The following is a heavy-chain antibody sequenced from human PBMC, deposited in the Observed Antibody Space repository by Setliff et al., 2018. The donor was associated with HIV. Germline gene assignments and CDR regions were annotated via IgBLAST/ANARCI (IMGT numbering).Heavy chain of an antibody. CDR2: INNGDRT. CDR1: GGSFSGYS. J-gene: IGHJ1*01. D-gene: IGHD3-10*01. Sequence: PSETLSLTCAVYGGSFSGYSWSWIRQPPGKGLEWIGEINNGDRTAYNPSLKSRVTISVDTSKNQFSLKLSSVTAADTAVYYCARGPRGLRWGVYFHHWGQGTLVTVSS. V-gene: IGHV4-34*01. CDR3: ARGPRGLRWGVYFHH.